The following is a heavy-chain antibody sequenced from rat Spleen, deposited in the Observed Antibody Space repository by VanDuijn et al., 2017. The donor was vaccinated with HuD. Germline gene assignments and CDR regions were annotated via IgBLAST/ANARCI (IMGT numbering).Heavy chain of an antibody. Sequence: EVQLVESGGGLVQPGRSLKLSCVASGFTFSNSYMAWVRQAPTKGLEWVASISYDGGTTYYRDSVKGRFTISRDNAKNTLYLQVDSLRSEDTATYYCAQWNSKYFTYWGQGVMVTVSS. J-gene: IGHJ2*01. CDR2: ISYDGGTT. D-gene: IGHD4-4*01. CDR3: AQWNSKYFTY. CDR1: GFTFSNSY. V-gene: IGHV5-25*01.